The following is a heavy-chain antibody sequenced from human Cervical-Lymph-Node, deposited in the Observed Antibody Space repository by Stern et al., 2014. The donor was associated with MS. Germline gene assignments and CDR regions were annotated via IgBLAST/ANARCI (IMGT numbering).Heavy chain of an antibody. Sequence: VQLLESGAEVKKPGSSVKVSCQASGGTLISYPISWVRQAPGQGPEWLGGIMPIVGTSNYAHKCQGRFTITADESTTTIYMELRSLKSEDTAVYYCARHLGSHESGWFDPWGQGTLVTVSS. D-gene: IGHD1-26*01. V-gene: IGHV1-69*01. CDR3: ARHLGSHESGWFDP. CDR1: GGTLISYP. CDR2: IMPIVGTS. J-gene: IGHJ5*02.